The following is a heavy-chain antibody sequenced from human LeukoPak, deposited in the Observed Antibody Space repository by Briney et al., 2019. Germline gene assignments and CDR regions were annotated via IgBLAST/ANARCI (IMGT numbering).Heavy chain of an antibody. CDR3: ARDSYHDSSGLSSFDP. D-gene: IGHD3-22*01. Sequence: SVKVSCKASGGTFSSYAISWVRQARGQGLEWMGGIIPIFGTANYAQKFQGRVTITADKSTSTAYMELSSLRSEDTAVYYCARDSYHDSSGLSSFDPWGQGTLVTVSS. V-gene: IGHV1-69*06. J-gene: IGHJ5*02. CDR2: IIPIFGTA. CDR1: GGTFSSYA.